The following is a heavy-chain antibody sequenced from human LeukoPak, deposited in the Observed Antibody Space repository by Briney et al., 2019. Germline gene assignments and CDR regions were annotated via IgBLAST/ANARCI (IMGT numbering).Heavy chain of an antibody. CDR1: GFTFSSYE. J-gene: IGHJ4*02. Sequence: PGGSLRLSCAASGFTFSSYEMNWVRQAPGKGLEWVSYISSSGSTIYYADSVKGRFTISRDNAKNSLYLQMTSLRVEDTAVYYCVRGLGSRSGAGDYWGQGTLVTVSS. V-gene: IGHV3-48*03. CDR3: VRGLGSRSGAGDY. D-gene: IGHD6-6*01. CDR2: ISSSGSTI.